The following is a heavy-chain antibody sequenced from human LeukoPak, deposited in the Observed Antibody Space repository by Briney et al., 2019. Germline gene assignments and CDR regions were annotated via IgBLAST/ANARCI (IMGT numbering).Heavy chain of an antibody. CDR3: ARDYGDYVALDY. CDR2: INPSGGST. J-gene: IGHJ4*02. D-gene: IGHD4-17*01. Sequence: GASVKVSCKASGYTFTSYYMHWVRQAPGQGLEWMGIINPSGGSTSYAQKFQGRVTMTRDTSTSTVYMELSSLSSEDTAVYYCARDYGDYVALDYWGQGTLVTVSS. CDR1: GYTFTSYY. V-gene: IGHV1-46*01.